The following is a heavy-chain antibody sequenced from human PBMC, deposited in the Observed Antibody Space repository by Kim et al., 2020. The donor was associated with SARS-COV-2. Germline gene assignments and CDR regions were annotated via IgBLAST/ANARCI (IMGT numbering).Heavy chain of an antibody. J-gene: IGHJ5*02. V-gene: IGHV3-23*01. D-gene: IGHD3-22*01. CDR3: AKGYYAFDP. CDR2: GRT. Sequence: GRTSYASGVKGRLPISKDNSKNTLYLQMNSLRAEDTAVYSCAKGYYAFDPWGQGTLVTVSS.